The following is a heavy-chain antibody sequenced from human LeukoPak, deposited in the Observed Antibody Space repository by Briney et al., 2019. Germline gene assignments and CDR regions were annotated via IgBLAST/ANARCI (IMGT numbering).Heavy chain of an antibody. V-gene: IGHV3-7*01. D-gene: IGHD2-15*01. CDR3: ATQQDLEYDISSGGYYFDS. CDR1: GLKNKVW. J-gene: IGHJ4*02. CDR2: IKHEVSER. Sequence: GGSLRLSCAAPGLKNKVWMSWVRQAPGKGREWVANIKHEVSERNYVDSVKGRFTISRDNANNSVFLQMTGLRAEDVAVYYCATQQDLEYDISSGGYYFDSWGKGILVTVSS.